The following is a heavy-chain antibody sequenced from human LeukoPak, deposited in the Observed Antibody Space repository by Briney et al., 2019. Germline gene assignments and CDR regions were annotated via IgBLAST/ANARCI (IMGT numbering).Heavy chain of an antibody. J-gene: IGHJ4*02. CDR1: GFTFSSYS. CDR2: ISSSSSTI. V-gene: IGHV3-48*01. D-gene: IGHD2-21*02. CDR3: ARGGLRPLDY. Sequence: GGSLRPSCAASGFTFSSYSMNWVRQAPGKGLEWVSYISSSSSTIYYADSVKGRFTISRDNAKNSLYLQMNSLRAEDTAVYYCARGGLRPLDYWGQGTLVTVSS.